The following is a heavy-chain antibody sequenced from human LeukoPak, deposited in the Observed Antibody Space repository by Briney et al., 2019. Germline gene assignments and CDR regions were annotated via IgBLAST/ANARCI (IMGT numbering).Heavy chain of an antibody. V-gene: IGHV3-43*02. J-gene: IGHJ4*02. CDR1: GLPIADFA. Sequence: PGGSLRLSCVASGLPIADFAMHWVRQAPGKGLEWVSLISGDGVSTFYADSVKGRFSISRDNSKNSLYPEMNSLRTEDAAMYYCAKESGEFDYWGQGTLVAVSS. CDR2: ISGDGVST. CDR3: AKESGEFDY.